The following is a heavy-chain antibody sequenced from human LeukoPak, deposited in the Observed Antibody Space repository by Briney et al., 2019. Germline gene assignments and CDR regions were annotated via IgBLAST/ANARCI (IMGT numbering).Heavy chain of an antibody. D-gene: IGHD4-17*01. CDR3: ARSTKDYDPLYRDYYYMDV. CDR2: IYYSGST. J-gene: IGHJ6*03. Sequence: SETLSLTCAVYGGSISSYYWSWIRQPPGKGLEWIGYIYYSGSTNYNPSLKSGVTISVDTSHNQFSLKLNSVTAAETAVYYCARSTKDYDPLYRDYYYMDVWGKGTTVTVSS. V-gene: IGHV4-59*01. CDR1: GGSISSYY.